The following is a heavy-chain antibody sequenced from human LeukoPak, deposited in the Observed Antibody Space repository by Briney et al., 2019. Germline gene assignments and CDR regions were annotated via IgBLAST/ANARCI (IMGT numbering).Heavy chain of an antibody. CDR1: GGSISSYY. V-gene: IGHV4-59*01. Sequence: PSETLSLTCAVSGGSISSYYRSWIRQPPGKGLEWIGYIYSGGDTNYNPSLKSRVTISVDTSKNQFSLNLSPVTAADTAVYYCARKSRSNSYYYYMDVWGKGTTVTVSS. D-gene: IGHD1-26*01. CDR2: IYSGGDT. CDR3: ARKSRSNSYYYYMDV. J-gene: IGHJ6*03.